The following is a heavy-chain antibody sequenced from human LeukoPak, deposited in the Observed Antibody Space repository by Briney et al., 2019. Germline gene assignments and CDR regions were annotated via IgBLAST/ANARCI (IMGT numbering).Heavy chain of an antibody. D-gene: IGHD6-13*01. CDR3: ARLGVFVAAAATSLDY. V-gene: IGHV5-51*01. CDR2: IYPGDSDT. CDR1: GGTFSSYA. Sequence: KVSCKASGGTFSSYAISWVRQMPGKGLEWMGIIYPGDSDTRYSPSFQGQVTISADKSISTAYLQWSSLKASDTAMYYCARLGVFVAAAATSLDYWGQGTLVTVSS. J-gene: IGHJ4*02.